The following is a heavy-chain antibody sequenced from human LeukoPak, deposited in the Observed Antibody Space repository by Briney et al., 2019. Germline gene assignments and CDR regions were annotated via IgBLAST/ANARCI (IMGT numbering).Heavy chain of an antibody. Sequence: SETLSLTCTVSGGSVSNYYWSWIRQPPGKGLEWIGYIYYSGSTNYNPSLKSRVTISVDTSKNQFSLRLSSVTAADTAVYYCARGSGRYYYWGQGTLVTVSS. D-gene: IGHD6-19*01. J-gene: IGHJ4*02. CDR3: ARGSGRYYY. CDR2: IYYSGST. V-gene: IGHV4-59*02. CDR1: GGSVSNYY.